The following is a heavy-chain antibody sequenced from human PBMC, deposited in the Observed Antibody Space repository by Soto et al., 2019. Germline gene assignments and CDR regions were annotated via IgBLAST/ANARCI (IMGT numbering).Heavy chain of an antibody. CDR3: AKARDQQWVRLPFDY. CDR2: FSATSENT. D-gene: IGHD6-19*01. V-gene: IGHV3-23*01. J-gene: IGHJ4*02. CDR1: GFFFSSYT. Sequence: VQLLESGGGLVQPGGSLRLSCVGSGFFFSSYTMTWVRQAPGKGLEWVSSFSATSENTYYADSVRGRFTISRDNSKNTLFLQMNSRTAEDTAMYYCAKARDQQWVRLPFDYWGQGILVIVSS.